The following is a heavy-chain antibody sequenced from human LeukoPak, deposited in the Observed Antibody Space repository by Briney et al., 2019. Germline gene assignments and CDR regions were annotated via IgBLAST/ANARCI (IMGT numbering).Heavy chain of an antibody. J-gene: IGHJ4*02. CDR2: INQDGSTI. D-gene: IGHD6-13*01. Sequence: GGSLRLSCAASGFTFSSYWMIWVRQAPGKGLEWVANINQDGSTIYYVDSVKGRFTISRDNAKNSPYLQVNSLRAEDTAVYYCARIGYSSSCNDYWGQGTLVTVSS. CDR3: ARIGYSSSCNDY. CDR1: GFTFSSYW. V-gene: IGHV3-7*01.